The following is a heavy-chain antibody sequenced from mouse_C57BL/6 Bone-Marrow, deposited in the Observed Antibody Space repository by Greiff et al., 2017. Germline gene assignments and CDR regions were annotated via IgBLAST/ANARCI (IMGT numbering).Heavy chain of an antibody. CDR2: IYPGSGST. Sequence: VKLQQPGAELVKPGASVKMSCKASGYTFTSYWITWVKQRPGQGLEWIGDIYPGSGSTNYNEKFKSKATLTVETSSSTAYMQLSSLTSEDSAVYYCARWDYDAYWYFDVWGTGTTVTVSS. CDR3: ARWDYDAYWYFDV. D-gene: IGHD2-4*01. V-gene: IGHV1-55*01. CDR1: GYTFTSYW. J-gene: IGHJ1*03.